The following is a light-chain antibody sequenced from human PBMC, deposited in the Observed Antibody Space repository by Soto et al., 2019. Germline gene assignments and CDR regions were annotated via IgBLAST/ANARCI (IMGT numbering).Light chain of an antibody. Sequence: EIVMTQSPATLSVSPGERATLSCRASQSVSSNLAWYQQKPGQAPRLLIYGASTRATGIPARFSGSGSGTEFTLTICSLQSEDSAVYYCQQYNNWPLTFGQGTKVEIK. V-gene: IGKV3-15*01. J-gene: IGKJ1*01. CDR1: QSVSSN. CDR2: GAS. CDR3: QQYNNWPLT.